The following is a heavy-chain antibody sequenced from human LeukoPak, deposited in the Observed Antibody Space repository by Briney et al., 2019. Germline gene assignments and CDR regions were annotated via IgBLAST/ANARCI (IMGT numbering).Heavy chain of an antibody. CDR3: VAGLRYFDWLLGGNDAFDI. V-gene: IGHV3-30*03. Sequence: GGSLRLSCAASGFTFSSYGMHWVRQAPGKGLEWVAVISYDGSNKYYADSVKGRFTISGDNSKNTLYLQMNSLRAEDTAVYYCVAGLRYFDWLLGGNDAFDIWGQGTMVTVSS. CDR2: ISYDGSNK. D-gene: IGHD3-9*01. J-gene: IGHJ3*02. CDR1: GFTFSSYG.